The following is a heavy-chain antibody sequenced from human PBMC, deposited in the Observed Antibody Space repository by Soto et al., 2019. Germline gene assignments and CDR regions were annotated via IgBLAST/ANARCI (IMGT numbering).Heavy chain of an antibody. V-gene: IGHV1-18*01. J-gene: IGHJ4*02. D-gene: IGHD3-9*01. CDR2: ISAYNGNT. CDR1: GYTFTSYG. Sequence: QVQLVQSGAEVKKPGASVKVSCKASGYTFTSYGISWVRQAPGQGLEWMGRISAYNGNTNYAQKLHGRVTMTTDTSTSTAYMELRSLRSDDTAVYYCARFSLRYFDWLGYRDYWGQGTLVTVSS. CDR3: ARFSLRYFDWLGYRDY.